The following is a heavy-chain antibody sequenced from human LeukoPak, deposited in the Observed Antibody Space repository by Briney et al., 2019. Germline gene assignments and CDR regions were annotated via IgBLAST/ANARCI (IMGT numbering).Heavy chain of an antibody. CDR3: AKSSSSAAFDI. CDR2: ISGSSGST. V-gene: IGHV3-23*01. J-gene: IGHJ3*02. Sequence: GGSLRLSCAASGFTFSNAWMSWVRQAPGKGLEWVSGISGSSGSTYYADSVKGRFAISRDNSKNTLYLQMNSLRAEDTAVYYCAKSSSSAAFDIWGQGTMVTVSS. CDR1: GFTFSNAW. D-gene: IGHD6-6*01.